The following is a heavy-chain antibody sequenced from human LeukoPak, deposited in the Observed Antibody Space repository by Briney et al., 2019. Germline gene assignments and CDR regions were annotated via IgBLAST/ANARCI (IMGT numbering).Heavy chain of an antibody. J-gene: IGHJ4*02. V-gene: IGHV4-59*08. CDR1: GGSIRSYY. D-gene: IGHD4-11*01. CDR3: ARQGPLTTAVTTRTNPFDY. CDR2: IHSTGNT. Sequence: SETLSLTCTVSGGSIRSYYWSYIRQSPGKGLEWIGYIHSTGNTNYNPSLKSRITISVDTSKNQFSLKLNSVTAADTAVYYCARQGPLTTAVTTRTNPFDYWGQGTLVTVSS.